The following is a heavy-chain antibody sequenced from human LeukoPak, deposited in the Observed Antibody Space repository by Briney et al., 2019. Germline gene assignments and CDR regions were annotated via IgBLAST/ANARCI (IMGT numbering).Heavy chain of an antibody. CDR3: ATADHYYDSSGYRD. J-gene: IGHJ4*02. Sequence: ASVRVSCKVSGYTLTELSMHWVRQAPGKGLEWMGGFDPEDGETIYAQKFQGGVTMTEDTSTDTAYMELSSLRSEDTAVYYCATADHYYDSSGYRDWGQGTLVTVSS. D-gene: IGHD3-22*01. V-gene: IGHV1-24*01. CDR1: GYTLTELS. CDR2: FDPEDGET.